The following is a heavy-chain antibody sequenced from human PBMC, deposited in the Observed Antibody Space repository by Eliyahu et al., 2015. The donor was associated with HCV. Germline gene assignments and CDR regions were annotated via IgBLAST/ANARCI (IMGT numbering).Heavy chain of an antibody. CDR1: GVTVSINY. CDR3: ASRRYCTSTTCFDF. Sequence: EVQLVESGGGLVQPGGSLRLSCAASGVTVSINYMTWVRQAPGKGLEWISIIYSGGNTYYTDSVKGRFTISRDGSTNTLFLQMNNLRAEDTATYYCASRRYCTSTTCFDFWGRGTAVTVSS. J-gene: IGHJ4*02. V-gene: IGHV3-66*01. CDR2: IYSGGNT. D-gene: IGHD2-2*01.